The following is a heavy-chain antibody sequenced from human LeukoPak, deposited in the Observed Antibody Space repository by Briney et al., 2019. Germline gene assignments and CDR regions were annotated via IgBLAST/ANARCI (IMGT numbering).Heavy chain of an antibody. D-gene: IGHD1-26*01. CDR1: GFTFSNAW. V-gene: IGHV3-15*01. CDR3: TSGYSGSYSLDY. CDR2: IKSKTDGGTT. Sequence: PGGSLRLSCAASGFTFSNAWMSWVRQAPGKGLEWVGRIKSKTDGGTTEYAAPVKGRFTISRDDSKNTLYLQMNSLKTEDTAVYCCTSGYSGSYSLDYWGQGTLVTVSS. J-gene: IGHJ4*02.